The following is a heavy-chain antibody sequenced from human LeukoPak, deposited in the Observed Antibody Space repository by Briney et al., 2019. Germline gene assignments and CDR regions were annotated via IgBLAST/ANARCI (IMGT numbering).Heavy chain of an antibody. CDR1: GGSISSGGYS. J-gene: IGHJ4*02. CDR3: ARYIDYGDYRSNFDY. V-gene: IGHV4-30-2*01. Sequence: PSQTLSLTCAVSGGSISSGGYSWSWIRQPPGKGLEWIGYIYHSGSTYYNPSLKSRVTISVDRSKNQFSLKLSSVTAADTAVYYCARYIDYGDYRSNFDYWGQGTLVTVSS. CDR2: IYHSGST. D-gene: IGHD4-17*01.